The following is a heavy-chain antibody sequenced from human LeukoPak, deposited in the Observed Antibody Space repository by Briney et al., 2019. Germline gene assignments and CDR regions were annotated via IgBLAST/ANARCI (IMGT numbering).Heavy chain of an antibody. D-gene: IGHD3-22*01. Sequence: GGSLRLSCAASGFTFRSYAMHWVRQAPGKGLEWVAVISYDGSNKYYADSVKGRFTISRDNSKNTLYLQMNSLRAEDTAVYYCVRSVDSSGYYPYYFDYWGQGTLVTVSS. CDR3: VRSVDSSGYYPYYFDY. V-gene: IGHV3-30-3*01. J-gene: IGHJ4*02. CDR2: ISYDGSNK. CDR1: GFTFRSYA.